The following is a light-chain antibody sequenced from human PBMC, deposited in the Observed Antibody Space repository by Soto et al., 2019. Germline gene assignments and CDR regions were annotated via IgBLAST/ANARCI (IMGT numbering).Light chain of an antibody. Sequence: EIVLTQSPGTLSLSPGERTTLSCRASQSVSSNYLAWYQQKPGQAPRLLIYGASSRATGIPDRFSGSGSGTDFTLTINRLEPEDFAVYYCQQYGSSTWTFGQGTKVEI. J-gene: IGKJ1*01. V-gene: IGKV3-20*01. CDR1: QSVSSNY. CDR2: GAS. CDR3: QQYGSSTWT.